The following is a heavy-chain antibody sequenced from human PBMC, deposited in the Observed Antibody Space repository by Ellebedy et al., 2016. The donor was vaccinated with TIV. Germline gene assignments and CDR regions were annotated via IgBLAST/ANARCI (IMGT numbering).Heavy chain of an antibody. J-gene: IGHJ6*03. D-gene: IGHD3-10*01. CDR1: GYTFTSYA. CDR2: INAGNGNT. CDR3: ARDHYYGSGSYYIHYYYYMDV. Sequence: ASVKVSCKASGYTFTSYAMHWVRQAPGQRLEWMGWINAGNGNTKYSQKFQGRVTITRDTSASTAYMELSSLRSEDTAVYYCARDHYYGSGSYYIHYYYYMDVWGKGTTVTVSS. V-gene: IGHV1-3*01.